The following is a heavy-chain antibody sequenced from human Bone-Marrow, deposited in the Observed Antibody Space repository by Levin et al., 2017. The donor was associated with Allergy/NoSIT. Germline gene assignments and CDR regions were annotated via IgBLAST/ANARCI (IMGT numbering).Heavy chain of an antibody. CDR2: ITIYNGNT. Sequence: SVKVSCKTSDYTFTYQFLHWIRQAPGQAREWMGWITIYNGNTQYAQKFRDRVTITRENSLTATYVEIRGLTTDDTATYYCARSPLYGDPYHIESWGQGTLVSVSS. CDR3: ARSPLYGDPYHIES. CDR1: DYTFTYQF. J-gene: IGHJ1*01. V-gene: IGHV1-45*02. D-gene: IGHD4-17*01.